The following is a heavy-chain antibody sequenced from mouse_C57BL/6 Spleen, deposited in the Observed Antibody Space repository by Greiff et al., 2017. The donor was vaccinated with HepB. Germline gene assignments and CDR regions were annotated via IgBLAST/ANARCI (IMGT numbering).Heavy chain of an antibody. V-gene: IGHV1-64*01. CDR1: GYTFTSYW. CDR3: PYDYDTGDYYAMDY. Sequence: QVQLQQSGAELVKPGASVKLSCKASGYTFTSYWMHWVKQRPGQGLEWIGMIHPNSGSTNYNEKFKSKATLTVDKSSSTAYMQLSSLTSEDSAVYYCPYDYDTGDYYAMDYWGQGTSVTVSS. D-gene: IGHD2-4*01. CDR2: IHPNSGST. J-gene: IGHJ4*01.